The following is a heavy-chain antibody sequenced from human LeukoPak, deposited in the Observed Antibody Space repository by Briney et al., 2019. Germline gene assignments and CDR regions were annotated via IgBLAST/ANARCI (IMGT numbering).Heavy chain of an antibody. J-gene: IGHJ4*02. CDR1: GFAFSKAW. Sequence: GGSLRLSCAASGFAFSKAWMSWVRQAPGKGLVWVSHINSDGSWTSYADSVKGRFTISKDNAKNTVYLQMNSLRAEDTAVYYCVSFYETYWGRGTLVTVSS. V-gene: IGHV3-74*01. CDR2: INSDGSWT. D-gene: IGHD2/OR15-2a*01. CDR3: VSFYETY.